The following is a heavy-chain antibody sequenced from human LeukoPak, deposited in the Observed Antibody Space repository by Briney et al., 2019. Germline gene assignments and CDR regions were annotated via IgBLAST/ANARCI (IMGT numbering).Heavy chain of an antibody. CDR2: INHSGST. Sequence: TSETLSLTCAVYGGSFSGYYWSWIRQPPGKGLEWIGEINHSGSTNYNPSLKSRVTISVDTSKNQFSLKLSSVTAAGTAVYYCAGPRRSRGTCSGGSCYFAYWGQGTLVTVSS. CDR3: AGPRRSRGTCSGGSCYFAY. CDR1: GGSFSGYY. D-gene: IGHD2-15*01. J-gene: IGHJ4*02. V-gene: IGHV4-34*01.